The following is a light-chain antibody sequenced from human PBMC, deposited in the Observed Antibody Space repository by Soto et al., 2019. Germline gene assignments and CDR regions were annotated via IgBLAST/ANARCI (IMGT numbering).Light chain of an antibody. Sequence: QSALTQPASVSGSPGQSITISCTGTSSDIGSNNYVSWFQQRPGKAPTLIIYEVSNRPSGVSTHFSGSKSGNSAALTISGLLPEDEAEYYCSSYTTTTRRFGGGTKQTVL. CDR1: SSDIGSNNY. CDR2: EVS. CDR3: SSYTTTTRR. J-gene: IGLJ3*02. V-gene: IGLV2-14*01.